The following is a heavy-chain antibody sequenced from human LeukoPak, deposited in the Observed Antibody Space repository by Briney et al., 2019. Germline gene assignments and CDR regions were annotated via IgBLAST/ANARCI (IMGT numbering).Heavy chain of an antibody. V-gene: IGHV1-3*01. CDR2: INAGNGNT. J-gene: IGHJ5*02. D-gene: IGHD6-25*01. CDR1: GYTFTSYA. Sequence: ASVKVSCKASGYTFTSYAMHWVRQAPGQRLEWMGWINAGNGNTKYSQKFQGRVTITRDTSVSTAYMELSSLRSEDTAVYYCARGRRLPGDWFDPWGQGTLVTVSS. CDR3: ARGRRLPGDWFDP.